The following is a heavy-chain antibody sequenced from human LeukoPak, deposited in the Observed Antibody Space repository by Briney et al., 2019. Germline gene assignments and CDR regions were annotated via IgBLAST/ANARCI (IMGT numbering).Heavy chain of an antibody. CDR1: GYTFTSYD. D-gene: IGHD5-18*01. CDR2: MNPNSGNT. J-gene: IGHJ4*02. Sequence: GASVKVSCKASGYTFTSYDINWVRQATGQGLEWMGWMNPNSGNTGYAQKFQGRVTMTRNTSISTAYMELSSLRSEDTAVYYCAREGPHSNLGYSYGYNYWGQGTLVTVSS. CDR3: AREGPHSNLGYSYGYNY. V-gene: IGHV1-8*01.